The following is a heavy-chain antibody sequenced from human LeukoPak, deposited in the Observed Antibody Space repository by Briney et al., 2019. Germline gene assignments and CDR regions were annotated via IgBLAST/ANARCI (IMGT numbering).Heavy chain of an antibody. CDR1: GFTFSTYW. J-gene: IGHJ3*02. D-gene: IGHD1-7*01. V-gene: IGHV3-7*03. CDR2: IKQDGSEK. CDR3: AKLKGKDGVRDGYET. Sequence: GGSLRLSCAASGFTFSTYWMSWVRQAPGKGLEWVANIKQDGSEKYYVDSVKGRFTISRDNAKNSLFLQMNNLRAEDTALYYCAKLKGKDGVRDGYETWGPGTMVTVSS.